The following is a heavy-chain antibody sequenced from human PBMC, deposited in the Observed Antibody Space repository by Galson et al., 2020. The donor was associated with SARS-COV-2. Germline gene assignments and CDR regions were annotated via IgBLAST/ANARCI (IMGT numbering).Heavy chain of an antibody. Sequence: SETLSLTCTVSGGSISSYYWSWIRQPAGKGLEWIGRIYTSGSTNYNPSLKSRVTMSVDTSKNQFSLKLSSVTAADTAVYYCARDAFGPRDGYNYLEGYYYGMDVWGQGTTVTVSS. V-gene: IGHV4-4*07. CDR1: GGSISSYY. CDR3: ARDAFGPRDGYNYLEGYYYGMDV. CDR2: IYTSGST. J-gene: IGHJ6*02. D-gene: IGHD5-12*01.